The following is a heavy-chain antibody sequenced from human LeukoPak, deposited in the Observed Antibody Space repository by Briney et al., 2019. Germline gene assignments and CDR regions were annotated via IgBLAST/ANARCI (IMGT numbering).Heavy chain of an antibody. CDR3: ARDPYYYDINDAFDI. D-gene: IGHD3-22*01. J-gene: IGHJ3*02. Sequence: VASVTVSCKASGYTFTGYYMHWLRQAPGQGLEWMGWINPNSGGTNYAQKFQGRVTMTRDTSISTDYMELSRLRSDDTAVYYCARDPYYYDINDAFDIWGQGTMVTVSS. CDR2: INPNSGGT. V-gene: IGHV1-2*02. CDR1: GYTFTGYY.